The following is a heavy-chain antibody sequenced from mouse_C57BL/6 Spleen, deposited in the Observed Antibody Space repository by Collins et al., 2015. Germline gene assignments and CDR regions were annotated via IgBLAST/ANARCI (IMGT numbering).Heavy chain of an antibody. D-gene: IGHD1-1*01. Sequence: QVQLQQPGAELVMPGASVKLSCKASGYTFTSYWMHWVKQRPGQGLEWIGEIDPSDSYTNYNQKFKGKSTLTVDKSSSTAYMQLSSLTSEDSAVYYCARYYGSSPGYYFDYWGQGTTLTVSS. V-gene: IGHV1-69*01. CDR3: ARYYGSSPGYYFDY. J-gene: IGHJ2*01. CDR1: GYTFTSYW. CDR2: IDPSDSYT.